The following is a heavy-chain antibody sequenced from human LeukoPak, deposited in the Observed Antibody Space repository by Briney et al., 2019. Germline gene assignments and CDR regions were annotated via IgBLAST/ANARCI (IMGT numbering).Heavy chain of an antibody. V-gene: IGHV4-31*03. CDR2: IYYSGST. J-gene: IGHJ4*02. CDR3: AKDPSSGWYYFDY. CDR1: GGSISSSSYY. Sequence: SETLSLTCTVSGGSISSSSYYWGWIRQHPGKGLEWIGYIYYSGSTYYNPSLKSRVTISVDTSKNQFSLKLSSVTAADTAVYYCAKDPSSGWYYFDYWGQGTLVTVSS. D-gene: IGHD6-19*01.